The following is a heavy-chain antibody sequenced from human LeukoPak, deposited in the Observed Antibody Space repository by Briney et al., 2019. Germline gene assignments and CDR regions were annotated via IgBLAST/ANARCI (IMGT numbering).Heavy chain of an antibody. D-gene: IGHD2-2*01. CDR1: GFTFSDYY. CDR2: MYHSGDT. J-gene: IGHJ5*02. Sequence: GSLRLSCAASGFTFSDYYMSWIRQAPGKGLEWIGSMYHSGDTYYNPSLKSRVTISVDTSKNQLSLKLSSVTAADTAVYYCARSKAHLSTSWYGTWFDPWGQGTLVTVSS. CDR3: ARSKAHLSTSWYGTWFDP. V-gene: IGHV4-38-2*01.